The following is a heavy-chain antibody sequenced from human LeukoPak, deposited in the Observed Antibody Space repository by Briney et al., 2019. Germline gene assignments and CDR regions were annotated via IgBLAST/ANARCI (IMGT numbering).Heavy chain of an antibody. CDR3: ARDGYARRSYYYYGMDV. J-gene: IGHJ6*02. CDR2: INHSGST. Sequence: SETLSLTCAVYGGSFSGYYWSWIRQPPGKGLEWIGEINHSGSTNYNPSLKSRVTISVDTSKNQFSLKLSSVTAADTAVYYCARDGYARRSYYYYGMDVLGQGTTVTVSS. V-gene: IGHV4-34*01. CDR1: GGSFSGYY. D-gene: IGHD5-12*01.